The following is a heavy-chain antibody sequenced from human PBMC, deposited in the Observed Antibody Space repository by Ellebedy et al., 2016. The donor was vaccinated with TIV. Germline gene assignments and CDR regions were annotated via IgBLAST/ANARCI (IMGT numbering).Heavy chain of an antibody. CDR2: INQNGREK. Sequence: GESLKISCAASGSTLSRSWMSWVRQAPGKGLEWVANINQNGREKNFVDSVKGRFSISRDNAKNSLFLQMKSLRADNTAVYYCLPHDDLGYWGQGTLVTVSS. V-gene: IGHV3-7*01. CDR1: GSTLSRSW. D-gene: IGHD1-1*01. J-gene: IGHJ4*02. CDR3: LPHDDLGY.